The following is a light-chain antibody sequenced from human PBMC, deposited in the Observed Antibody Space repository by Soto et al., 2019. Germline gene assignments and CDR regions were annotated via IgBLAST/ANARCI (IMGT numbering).Light chain of an antibody. Sequence: EIVMTQSPATLSVSPGERATLSCRASQSVSSNLAWYQQKPGHAPRILIYGASTRATAIPARFSGSGSGREFILTISSLQSEDFAVYYCQQYNNWPPLTFGGGTKVEIK. CDR2: GAS. J-gene: IGKJ4*01. CDR1: QSVSSN. CDR3: QQYNNWPPLT. V-gene: IGKV3-15*01.